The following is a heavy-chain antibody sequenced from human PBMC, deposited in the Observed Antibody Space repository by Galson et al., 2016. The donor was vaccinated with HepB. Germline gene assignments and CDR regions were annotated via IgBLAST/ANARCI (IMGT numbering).Heavy chain of an antibody. Sequence: SVKVSCKASGYTFTNYAIHWVRQAPGQRLEWMGWINPGNGDTKYSQKFQGRVTITRDPSARTAYMELSGLRSEDTAMYYCARDAGYRDDDYWGQGTLVTVSS. J-gene: IGHJ4*02. D-gene: IGHD6-13*01. V-gene: IGHV1-3*01. CDR1: GYTFTNYA. CDR2: INPGNGDT. CDR3: ARDAGYRDDDY.